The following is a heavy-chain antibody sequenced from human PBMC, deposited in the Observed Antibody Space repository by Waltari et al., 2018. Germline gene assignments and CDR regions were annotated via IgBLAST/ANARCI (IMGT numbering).Heavy chain of an antibody. D-gene: IGHD3-3*02. CDR3: ARGSFLEWLGGMDV. CDR2: INMDGSST. J-gene: IGHJ6*02. CDR1: GSTYSSSC. Sequence: EVQLVESGGGFVQPGGSLRLSCAASGSTYSSSCMQWVRKAPGKGLVWVSRINMDGSSTRYADSVKGRFTISRDNAKNTLYLQMNSLRAEDTAVYYCARGSFLEWLGGMDVWGQGTTVTVS. V-gene: IGHV3-74*01.